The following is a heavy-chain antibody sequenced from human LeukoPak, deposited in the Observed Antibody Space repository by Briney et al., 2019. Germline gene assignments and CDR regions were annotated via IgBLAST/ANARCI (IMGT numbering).Heavy chain of an antibody. J-gene: IGHJ4*02. V-gene: IGHV4-59*08. CDR2: IYYSGNT. Sequence: SETLSLTCTVSGGSISSYYWSWIRQPPGKGLEWIGYIYYSGNTNYNPSLKSRVTISVDTSKNQFSLKLSSVTAADTAVYYCARLPRFYYYDSSGYYLFDYWGQGTLVTVSS. CDR3: ARLPRFYYYDSSGYYLFDY. D-gene: IGHD3-22*01. CDR1: GGSISSYY.